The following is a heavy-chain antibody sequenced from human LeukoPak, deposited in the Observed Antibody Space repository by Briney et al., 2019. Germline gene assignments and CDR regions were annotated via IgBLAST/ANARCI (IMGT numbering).Heavy chain of an antibody. D-gene: IGHD1-26*01. J-gene: IGHJ4*02. V-gene: IGHV4-39*01. Sequence: SETLSLTCTVSGGSISSTSYYWGWIRQPPGKGLEWVGSIYYSGSTYYNPSLKSRVTISIDTSENQFSLRLSSVTAADTAVYYCARRSSGSYHSPLGYWGQGTLVTVSS. CDR3: ARRSSGSYHSPLGY. CDR2: IYYSGST. CDR1: GGSISSTSYY.